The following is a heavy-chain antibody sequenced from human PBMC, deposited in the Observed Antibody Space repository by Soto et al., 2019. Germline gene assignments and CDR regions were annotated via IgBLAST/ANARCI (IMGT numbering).Heavy chain of an antibody. Sequence: GGSLRLSCAASGFTFSSYAMHWVRQTPGKGLEWVALISHDGTDKYYTDSVKGRFTISRDNSKNTLYLQMNSLRAEDTSVYYCAREYSMTVVAPGDWGQGTLVTVSS. CDR1: GFTFSSYA. J-gene: IGHJ4*02. V-gene: IGHV3-30-3*01. CDR3: AREYSMTVVAPGD. CDR2: ISHDGTDK. D-gene: IGHD3-22*01.